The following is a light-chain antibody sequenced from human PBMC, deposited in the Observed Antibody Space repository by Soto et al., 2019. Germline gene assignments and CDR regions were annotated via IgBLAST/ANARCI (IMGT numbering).Light chain of an antibody. J-gene: IGKJ1*01. CDR1: QSVSSY. V-gene: IGKV3-15*01. CDR3: QQYNNWPPS. CDR2: GAS. Sequence: EIVLTQSPATLSLSPGERATLSCRASQSVSSYLAWYQHKPGQAPRLLIYGASTRATGIPARFSGSGSGTEFTLTISSLQSEDFAVYYCQQYNNWPPSFGQGTKVDIK.